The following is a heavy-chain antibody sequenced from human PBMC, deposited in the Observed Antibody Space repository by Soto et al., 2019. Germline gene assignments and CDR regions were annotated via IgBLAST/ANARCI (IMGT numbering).Heavy chain of an antibody. CDR1: GYSLTSYW. CDR3: ARIGMGKPFDY. Sequence: GASLKISCTGSGYSLTSYWLGWVGQMPGKGLEWLGIIYPGDSDTRYSPSFQGQVTISADTSISTAYLQWSSLKASDTAMYSCARIGMGKPFDYWGQGTLVTVSS. J-gene: IGHJ4*02. D-gene: IGHD2-8*01. CDR2: IYPGDSDT. V-gene: IGHV5-51*01.